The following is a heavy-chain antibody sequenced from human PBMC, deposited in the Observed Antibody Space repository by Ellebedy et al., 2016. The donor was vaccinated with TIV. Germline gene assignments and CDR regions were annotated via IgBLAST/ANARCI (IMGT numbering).Heavy chain of an antibody. J-gene: IGHJ6*02. CDR1: GGSISSYY. V-gene: IGHV4-59*01. Sequence: MPSETLSLTCTVSGGSISSYYWSWIRQPPGKGLEWIGYIYYSGRTNYNPSLKRRVTISVDTSKNQFSLKLSSVTAADTAVYYCASSLTMLRGGMDVWGQGTTVTVSS. D-gene: IGHD3-10*01. CDR2: IYYSGRT. CDR3: ASSLTMLRGGMDV.